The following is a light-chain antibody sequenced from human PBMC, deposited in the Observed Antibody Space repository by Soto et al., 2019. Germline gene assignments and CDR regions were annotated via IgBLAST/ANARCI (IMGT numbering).Light chain of an antibody. J-gene: IGKJ1*01. CDR3: QQYKSFPWT. CDR2: DAS. V-gene: IGKV1-5*01. Sequence: DIQMTQSPSTLSASVGDRVTITCRASQSISSWLAWYQQKPGKAPKLQIYDASNLETGVPSRFNGSGSGTEFTLTISSLQPDDFATYYCQQYKSFPWTFGQGTKVGIK. CDR1: QSISSW.